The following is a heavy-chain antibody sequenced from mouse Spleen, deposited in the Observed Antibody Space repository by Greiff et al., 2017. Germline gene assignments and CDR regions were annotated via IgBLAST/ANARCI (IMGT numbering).Heavy chain of an antibody. V-gene: IGHV14-4*01. CDR3: SYRYDVDAMDY. J-gene: IGHJ4*01. Sequence: EVQLQQSGAELVRPGASVKLSCTASGFNIKDDYMHWVKQRPEQGLEWIGWIDPENGDTEYASKFQGKATITADTSSNTAYLQLSSLTSEDTAVYYCSYRYDVDAMDYWGQGTSVTVSS. D-gene: IGHD2-14*01. CDR2: IDPENGDT. CDR1: GFNIKDDY.